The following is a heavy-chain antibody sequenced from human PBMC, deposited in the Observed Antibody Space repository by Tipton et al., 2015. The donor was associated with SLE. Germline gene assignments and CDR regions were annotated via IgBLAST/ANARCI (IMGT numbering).Heavy chain of an antibody. D-gene: IGHD3-22*01. V-gene: IGHV3-23*01. Sequence: GSLRLSCAASGFTFSNYAMNWVRQAPGKGLEWVSVITGSDDETYYADPVKGRFTISRDNSKNTVYLQMNSLRVDDTAVYYCANRARGCRSNACKEGYNGVNPWGQGTLVSVSS. CDR2: ITGSDDET. CDR3: ANRARGCRSNACKEGYNGVNP. CDR1: GFTFSNYA. J-gene: IGHJ5*02.